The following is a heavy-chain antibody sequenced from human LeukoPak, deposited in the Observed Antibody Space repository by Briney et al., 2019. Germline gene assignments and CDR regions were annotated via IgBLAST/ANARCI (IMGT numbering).Heavy chain of an antibody. CDR2: IRYDGSNK. D-gene: IGHD3-10*01. CDR1: GFSVSNSG. V-gene: IGHV3-30*02. J-gene: IGHJ4*02. CDR3: AKGKNTGSYLSHVDY. Sequence: GGSLRLSCAASGFSVSNSGMHWVRQAPGKGLEWVAFIRYDGSNKFYADSVKGRFTISRDNSRNSLYLQMNSLRTEDTALYYCAKGKNTGSYLSHVDYWGQGTLVTVSS.